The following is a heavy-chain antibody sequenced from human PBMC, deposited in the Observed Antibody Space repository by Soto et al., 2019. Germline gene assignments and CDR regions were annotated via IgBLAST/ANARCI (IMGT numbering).Heavy chain of an antibody. Sequence: GESLKISCAASGFTFSDYYMSWIRQAPGKGLEWVSYISSSGSTIYYADSVKGRFTISRDNAKNSLYLQMNSLRAEDTAVYYCARDAAPLVLRFLEWDNWFDPWGQGTLVTVS. D-gene: IGHD3-3*01. V-gene: IGHV3-11*01. CDR1: GFTFSDYY. CDR3: ARDAAPLVLRFLEWDNWFDP. J-gene: IGHJ5*02. CDR2: ISSSGSTI.